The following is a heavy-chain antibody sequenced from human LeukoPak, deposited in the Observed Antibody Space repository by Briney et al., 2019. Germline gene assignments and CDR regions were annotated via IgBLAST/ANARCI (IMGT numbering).Heavy chain of an antibody. Sequence: ASVKVSCKASGYTFTSYGISWVRQAPGQGLEWMGWISAYNGNTNYAQKLQGRVTMTTDTSTSTAYMELRSLRSDDTAVYYCARVDVVVVAASSPFDYWGQGTLVTASS. CDR3: ARVDVVVVAASSPFDY. D-gene: IGHD2-15*01. CDR2: ISAYNGNT. J-gene: IGHJ4*02. CDR1: GYTFTSYG. V-gene: IGHV1-18*01.